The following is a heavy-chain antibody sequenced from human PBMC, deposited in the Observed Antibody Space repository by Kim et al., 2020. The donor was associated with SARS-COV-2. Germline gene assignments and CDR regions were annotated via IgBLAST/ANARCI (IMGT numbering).Heavy chain of an antibody. D-gene: IGHD3-10*01. CDR2: INHSGST. V-gene: IGHV4-34*01. Sequence: SETLSLTCAVYGGSFSGYYWSWIRQPPGKGLEWIGEINHSGSTNYNPSLKSRVTISVDTSKNQFSLKLSSVTAADTAVYYCARGITAYYFDYWGQGTLVTVSS. CDR3: ARGITAYYFDY. J-gene: IGHJ4*02. CDR1: GGSFSGYY.